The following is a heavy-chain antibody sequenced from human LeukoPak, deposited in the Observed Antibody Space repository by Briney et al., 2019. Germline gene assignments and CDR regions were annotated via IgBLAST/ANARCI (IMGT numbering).Heavy chain of an antibody. CDR3: ARSYIQFSRPYFSDY. CDR1: GGSISSYY. CDR2: ISHNGRT. J-gene: IGHJ4*02. D-gene: IGHD2-2*01. Sequence: TSETLSLTCTVSGGSISSYYWSWIRQPPGKGLEWTGDISHNGRTNYNPSLKSRLTMSIDTSKNQFSLKLTSLTAADTAIYYCARSYIQFSRPYFSDYWGQGTLVTVSS. V-gene: IGHV4-59*01.